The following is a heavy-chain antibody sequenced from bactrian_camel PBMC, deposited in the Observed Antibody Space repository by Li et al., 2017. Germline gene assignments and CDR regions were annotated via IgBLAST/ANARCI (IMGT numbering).Heavy chain of an antibody. J-gene: IGHJ4*01. CDR2: IVSDGTT. CDR1: GYAAMSYC. D-gene: IGHD3*01. CDR3: AADGDPAGGTWCGLLLTGYNY. Sequence: QVQLVESGGDSVQAGGALNLSCAASGYAAMSYCMGWFRQPPGKEREGVAAIVSDGTTSYTDSVKGRFTISKDTANNALYLQMNALTPEDTAMYYCAADGDPAGGTWCGLLLTGYNYWGQGTQVTVS. V-gene: IGHV3S55*01.